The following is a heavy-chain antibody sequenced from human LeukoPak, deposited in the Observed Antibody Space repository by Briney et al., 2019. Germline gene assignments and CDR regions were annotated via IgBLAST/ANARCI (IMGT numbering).Heavy chain of an antibody. Sequence: PGGSLRLSCAASGFTFSSYALHWVRQAPGKGLEWVAVISYDGSNKYYADSVKGRFTISRDNSKNTLYLQVNSLRAEDTAVYYCARDPGSSGWYVSGFDYWGQGTLVTVSS. CDR1: GFTFSSYA. CDR3: ARDPGSSGWYVSGFDY. D-gene: IGHD6-19*01. J-gene: IGHJ4*02. CDR2: ISYDGSNK. V-gene: IGHV3-30-3*01.